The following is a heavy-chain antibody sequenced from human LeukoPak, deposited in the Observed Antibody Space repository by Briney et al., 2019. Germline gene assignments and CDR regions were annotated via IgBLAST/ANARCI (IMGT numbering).Heavy chain of an antibody. D-gene: IGHD2-2*01. CDR2: IYYTGST. CDR1: GGSIGSYY. J-gene: IGHJ4*02. V-gene: IGHV4-59*01. CDR3: ARVYQSAEYYFDY. Sequence: SETLSLTCTVSGGSIGSYYWSWIRQPPGKGLEWIGYIYYTGSTEYHPSLKSRVTISLGTSKNQFSLKLTSVTAADTAAYYYARVYQSAEYYFDYWSQGNLVSVSS.